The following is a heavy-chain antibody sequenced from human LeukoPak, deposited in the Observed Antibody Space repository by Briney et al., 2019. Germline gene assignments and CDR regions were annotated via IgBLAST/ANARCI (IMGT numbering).Heavy chain of an antibody. CDR3: ARENGDYSAFDI. CDR1: GGTFSSYA. Sequence: SVEVSCKASGGTFSSYAISWVRQAPGQGLEWMGRIIPILGIANYAQKFQGGVTITADKSTSTAYMELSSLRSEDTAVYYCARENGDYSAFDIWGQGTMVTVSS. J-gene: IGHJ3*02. V-gene: IGHV1-69*04. CDR2: IIPILGIA. D-gene: IGHD4-17*01.